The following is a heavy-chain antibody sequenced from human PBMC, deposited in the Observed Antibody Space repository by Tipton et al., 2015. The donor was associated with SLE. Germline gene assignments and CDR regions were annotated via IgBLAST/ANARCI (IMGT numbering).Heavy chain of an antibody. D-gene: IGHD4-23*01. V-gene: IGHV4-61*09. J-gene: IGHJ3*02. CDR3: AGDLWYGGNSAPHAFDI. CDR1: GYSISSGTYY. CDR2: IDTRGST. Sequence: LRLSCTVSGYSISSGTYYWSWIRQPAGKALECIGYIDTRGSTSYNPSLKSRVTISVDTSKNQFSLKLSSVTAADTAVYYCAGDLWYGGNSAPHAFDIWGQGTMVTVSS.